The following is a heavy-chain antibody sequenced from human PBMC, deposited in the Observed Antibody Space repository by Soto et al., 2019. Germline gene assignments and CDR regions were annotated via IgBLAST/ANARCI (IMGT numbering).Heavy chain of an antibody. CDR2: INAGNGNT. Sequence: QAHLVQSGAEVKMPGDSVQVSCKASGFVSSNYNFHWVRQAPGQSLEWMGRINAGNGNTQYSQNFQGRVTFTSDAAASTAFMELTNLGFEDRAMYYCARDYGSNWRLWGQGTLVSVSS. CDR1: GFVSSNYN. J-gene: IGHJ4*02. V-gene: IGHV1-3*01. CDR3: ARDYGSNWRL. D-gene: IGHD6-19*01.